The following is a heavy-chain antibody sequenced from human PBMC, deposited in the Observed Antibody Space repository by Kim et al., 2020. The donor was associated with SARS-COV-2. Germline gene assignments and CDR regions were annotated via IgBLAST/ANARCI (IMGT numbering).Heavy chain of an antibody. J-gene: IGHJ6*02. CDR3: SRVNRLAATYYYYGMDV. CDR1: GYTFTSYY. V-gene: IGHV1-46*01. D-gene: IGHD2-15*01. CDR2: INPSGGST. Sequence: ASVKVSCKASGYTFTSYYMHWVRQAPGQGLEWMGIINPSGGSTSYAQKFQGRVTMTRDTSTSTVYMELSSLRSAATAVYYCSRVNRLAATYYYYGMDVGGQENNFTVSS.